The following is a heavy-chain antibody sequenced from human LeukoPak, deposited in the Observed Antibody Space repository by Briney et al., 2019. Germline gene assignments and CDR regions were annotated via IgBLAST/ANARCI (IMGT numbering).Heavy chain of an antibody. V-gene: IGHV1-2*02. CDR3: AKGVDRFSYYDSSDIGY. J-gene: IGHJ4*02. Sequence: ASGKVSFKAAGYSFTCYDMHWLRHAPGQGLGRMGWINPSCGGRNYAQTVQGRVTMTRDKSNNTAYLELNRLRIDDTAVYYCAKGVDRFSYYDSSDIGYWGKGTPVTVSS. CDR1: GYSFTCYD. CDR2: INPSCGGR. D-gene: IGHD3-22*01.